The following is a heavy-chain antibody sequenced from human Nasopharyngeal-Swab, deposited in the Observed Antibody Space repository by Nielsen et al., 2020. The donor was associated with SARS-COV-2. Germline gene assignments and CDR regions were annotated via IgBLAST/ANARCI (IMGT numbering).Heavy chain of an antibody. CDR2: ISWNSGST. Sequence: SLKISCAASGFTFDDYAMHWVRQAPRKGLEWVSGISWNSGSTGYADSVKGRFTISRDNAKNSLYLQMNSLRAEDTALYYCAKDNGSGWYEFDYWGQGTLVTVSS. CDR1: GFTFDDYA. CDR3: AKDNGSGWYEFDY. D-gene: IGHD6-19*01. V-gene: IGHV3-9*01. J-gene: IGHJ4*02.